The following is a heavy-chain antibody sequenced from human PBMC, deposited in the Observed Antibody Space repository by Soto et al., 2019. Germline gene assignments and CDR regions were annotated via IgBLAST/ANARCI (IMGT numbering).Heavy chain of an antibody. CDR1: GGTFSSYA. J-gene: IGHJ4*02. CDR3: ARDRTSWLQLAFDY. D-gene: IGHD5-12*01. CDR2: IIPIFGTA. V-gene: IGHV1-69*13. Sequence: SVKVSCKASGGTFSSYAISWVRQAPGQGLEWMGGIIPIFGTANYAQKFQGRVTITADESTSTAYMELSSLRSEDTAVYYCARDRTSWLQLAFDYWGQGTLVTVSS.